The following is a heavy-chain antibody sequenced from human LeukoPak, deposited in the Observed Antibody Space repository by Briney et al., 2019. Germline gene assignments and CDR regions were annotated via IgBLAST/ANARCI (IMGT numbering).Heavy chain of an antibody. CDR3: AKDWYYDFWSGYSGSFDI. CDR1: GFTFSSYA. J-gene: IGHJ3*02. CDR2: ISGSGGST. Sequence: GGSLRLSCAASGFTFSSYAMSWVRQAPGKGLEWVSAISGSGGSTYYADSVKGRFTISRDNSKSTLYLQMNSLRAEDTAVYYCAKDWYYDFWSGYSGSFDIWGQGTMVTVSS. V-gene: IGHV3-23*01. D-gene: IGHD3-3*01.